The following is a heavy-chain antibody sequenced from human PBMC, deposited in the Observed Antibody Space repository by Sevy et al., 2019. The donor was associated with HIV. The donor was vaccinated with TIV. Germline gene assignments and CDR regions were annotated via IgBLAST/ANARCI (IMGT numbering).Heavy chain of an antibody. D-gene: IGHD4-17*01. J-gene: IGHJ5*02. V-gene: IGHV5-51*01. CDR2: IYPGDSDT. CDR1: GYSFTSYC. CDR3: ARRGSTVTTHNWFDP. Sequence: GESLKISCKGSGYSFTSYCIGWVRQMPGKGLEWMGIIYPGDSDTRYSPSFQGQVTISADKSISTAYLQWSSLKASDTAMYYCARRGSTVTTHNWFDPWGQGTLVTVSS.